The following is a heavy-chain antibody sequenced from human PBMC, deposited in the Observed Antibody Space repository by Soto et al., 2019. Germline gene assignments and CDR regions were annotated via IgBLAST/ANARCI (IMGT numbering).Heavy chain of an antibody. CDR1: GGSFSGYY. D-gene: IGHD3-22*01. J-gene: IGHJ4*02. CDR2: INHSEST. V-gene: IGHV4-34*01. CDR3: ARGGVGYYYESSGYYYRY. Sequence: PSETLSLTCAVYGGSFSGYYWSWIRQPPGKRLKWIGEINHSESTNYNPSLKSRVTISVDTSKNQFSLKLSSVTAADTAVFYCARGGVGYYYESSGYYYRYWGQGTLVTVSS.